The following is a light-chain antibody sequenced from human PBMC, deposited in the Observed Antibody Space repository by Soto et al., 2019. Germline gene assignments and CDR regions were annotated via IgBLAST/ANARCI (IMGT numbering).Light chain of an antibody. CDR2: EAS. Sequence: DIQMTQSPPTLSASVGDRVTISCRASASIDTYLAWYQQAPGKAPKILLFEASSLKGGVPARFSGSGSATEFTLTISSLQPEDFATYYCQQYRSLPWTFGQGSKVEVK. V-gene: IGKV1-5*03. CDR1: ASIDTY. J-gene: IGKJ1*01. CDR3: QQYRSLPWT.